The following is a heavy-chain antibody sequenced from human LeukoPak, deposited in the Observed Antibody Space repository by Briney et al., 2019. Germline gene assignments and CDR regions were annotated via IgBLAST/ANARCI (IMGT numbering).Heavy chain of an antibody. CDR2: IYTIRST. Sequence: SETLSPTRTDPGGSLSSYYWSWIRPPAGKGLEWIGRIYTIRSTNYNLSLQSRVTLSVDTSKNQFSQDLSSVTAADTAVYYCAGDGGRIGWFYFDDWGQGTRVTVSS. D-gene: IGHD6-19*01. CDR1: GGSLSSYY. CDR3: AGDGGRIGWFYFDD. V-gene: IGHV4-4*07. J-gene: IGHJ4*02.